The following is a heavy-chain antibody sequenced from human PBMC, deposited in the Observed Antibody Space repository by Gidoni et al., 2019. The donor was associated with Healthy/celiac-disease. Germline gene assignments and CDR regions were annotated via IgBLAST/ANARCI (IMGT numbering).Heavy chain of an antibody. J-gene: IGHJ6*03. CDR1: GFTFDDYG. D-gene: IGHD6-13*01. V-gene: IGHV3-20*01. CDR2: INWKGGRT. CDR3: ARGGMAAARYYYYMDV. Sequence: EVQLVESGGGVVRPGWSLRLSCAASGFTFDDYGMSWVRQAPGKGLEGVSGINWKGGRTGDADSVKGRFTISRDNAKNSMYLQMNSLRAEDTALYHCARGGMAAARYYYYMDVWGKGTTVTVSS.